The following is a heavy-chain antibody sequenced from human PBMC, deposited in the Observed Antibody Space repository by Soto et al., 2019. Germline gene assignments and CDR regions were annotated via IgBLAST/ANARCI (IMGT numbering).Heavy chain of an antibody. CDR1: GIIFTGYG. J-gene: IGHJ4*02. D-gene: IGHD2-8*02. V-gene: IGHV3-30*02. CDR2: IRFDGSNI. CDR3: AKDRDTYGAVYYFDY. Sequence: PGGSLRLSCAVSGIIFTGYGMHWVRQVPGKGLEWVAVIRFDGSNIYYADFVKGRFTISRDNSKKTLSLQMNSLRTEDTAVYYCAKDRDTYGAVYYFDYWGQGALVTVSS.